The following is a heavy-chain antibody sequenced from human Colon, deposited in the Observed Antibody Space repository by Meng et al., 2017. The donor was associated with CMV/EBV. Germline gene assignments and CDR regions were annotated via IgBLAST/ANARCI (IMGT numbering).Heavy chain of an antibody. CDR3: ARDQPADY. Sequence: LTCTVSGDSVSGCSYYWTWIRQAPGKGLEWIGYIYNSVSTNYNPSLKSRVTISVDTSKNQFSLKLTSVTAADTAVYYCARDQPADYWGQGTLVTVSS. J-gene: IGHJ4*02. V-gene: IGHV4-61*01. CDR2: IYNSVST. CDR1: GDSVSGCSYY.